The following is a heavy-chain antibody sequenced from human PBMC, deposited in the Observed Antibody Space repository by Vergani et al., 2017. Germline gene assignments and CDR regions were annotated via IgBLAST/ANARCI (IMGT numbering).Heavy chain of an antibody. V-gene: IGHV4-39*07. CDR1: GGSISSSSYY. CDR3: ARDPATIFGVVITEGYFDY. CDR2: IYYSGST. D-gene: IGHD3-3*01. Sequence: QLQLQESGPGLVKPSETLSLTCTVSGGSISSSSYYWGWIRQPPGKGLEWIGSIYYSGSTYYNPSLKSRVTISVDTSKNHFSLKLSSVTAADTAVYYCARDPATIFGVVITEGYFDYWGQGTLVTVSS. J-gene: IGHJ4*02.